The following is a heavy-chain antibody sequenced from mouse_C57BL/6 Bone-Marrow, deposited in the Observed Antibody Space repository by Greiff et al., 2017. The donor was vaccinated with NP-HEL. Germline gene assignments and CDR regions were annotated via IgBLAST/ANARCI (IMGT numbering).Heavy chain of an antibody. D-gene: IGHD1-1*01. CDR1: GYTFTDHT. V-gene: IGHV1-78*01. J-gene: IGHJ3*01. CDR2: IYPRDGST. CDR3: ARPRYYGSSPAWFAY. Sequence: QVQLQQSDAELVKPGASVKISCKVSGYTFTDHTIHWMKQRPEQGLEWIGYIYPRDGSTKYNEKFKGKATSTADKSSSTAYMQLNSLTSEDSAVYFCARPRYYGSSPAWFAYWGQGTLVTVSA.